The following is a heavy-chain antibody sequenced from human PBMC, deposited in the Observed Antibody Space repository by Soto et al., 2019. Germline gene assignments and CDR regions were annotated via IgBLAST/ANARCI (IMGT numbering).Heavy chain of an antibody. V-gene: IGHV1-69*02. CDR2: VNPILSMS. CDR3: ASSYGSGYRAFDY. Sequence: QVQLVQSGAEVKRPGSSVKVSCKASGDTFNFYSINWVRQAPGVGLEWVGRVNPILSMSNYAQRFQGRVTMTADKXTSTADMELRSLRSEDTAIYYCASSYGSGYRAFDYWGQGALVTVSS. D-gene: IGHD3-10*01. J-gene: IGHJ4*02. CDR1: GDTFNFYS.